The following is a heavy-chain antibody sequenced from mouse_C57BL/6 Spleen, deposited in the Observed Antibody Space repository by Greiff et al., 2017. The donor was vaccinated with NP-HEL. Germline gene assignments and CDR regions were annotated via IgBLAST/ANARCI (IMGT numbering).Heavy chain of an antibody. D-gene: IGHD2-12*01. J-gene: IGHJ2*01. CDR1: GYAFSSYW. Sequence: QVQLKQSGAELVKPGASVKISCKASGYAFSSYWMNWVKQRPGKGLEWIGQIYPGDGDTNYNGKFKGKATLTADKSSSTAYMQLSSLTSEDSAVYFCARWRYSPYFDYWGQGTTLTVSS. V-gene: IGHV1-80*01. CDR3: ARWRYSPYFDY. CDR2: IYPGDGDT.